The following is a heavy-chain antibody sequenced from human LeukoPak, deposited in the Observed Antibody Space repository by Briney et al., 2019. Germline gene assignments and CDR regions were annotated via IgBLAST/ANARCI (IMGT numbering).Heavy chain of an antibody. CDR2: ISSSSSYI. CDR3: AKDQLAFEYYFDY. V-gene: IGHV3-21*04. D-gene: IGHD6-13*01. J-gene: IGHJ4*02. Sequence: TGGSLRLSCAASGFTFSSYSMNWVRQAPGKGLEWVSSISSSSSYIYYADSVKGRFTISRDNAKNSLYLQMNSLRAEDTAVYYCAKDQLAFEYYFDYWGQGTLVTVSS. CDR1: GFTFSSYS.